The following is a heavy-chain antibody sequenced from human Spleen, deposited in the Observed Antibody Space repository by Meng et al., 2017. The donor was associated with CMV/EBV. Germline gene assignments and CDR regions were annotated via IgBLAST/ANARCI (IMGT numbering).Heavy chain of an antibody. CDR2: ISSSGSYI. Sequence: GESLKISCAASGFIFSSYSMNWVRQAPGKGLEWVSFISSSGSYIYYADSMKGRFTISRDNSKNTLSLEMNSLRVEDTAVYYCARDLVVPATIQYYYHNYGMDVWGQGTTVTVSS. D-gene: IGHD2-2*01. CDR1: GFIFSSYS. CDR3: ARDLVVPATIQYYYHNYGMDV. J-gene: IGHJ6*02. V-gene: IGHV3-21*01.